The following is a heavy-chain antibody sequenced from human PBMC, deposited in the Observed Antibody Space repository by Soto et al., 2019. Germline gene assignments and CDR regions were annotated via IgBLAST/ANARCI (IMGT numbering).Heavy chain of an antibody. CDR1: GGSISSSNW. V-gene: IGHV4-4*02. CDR2: IYHSGST. J-gene: IGHJ5*02. D-gene: IGHD6-19*01. Sequence: PSETLSLTCAVSGGSISSSNWWSWVRQPPGKGLEWTGEIYHSGSTNYNPSLKSRVTISVDKSKNQFSLKLSSVTAADTAVYYCASRIAVAGTMDYNWFDPWGQGTLVTVSS. CDR3: ASRIAVAGTMDYNWFDP.